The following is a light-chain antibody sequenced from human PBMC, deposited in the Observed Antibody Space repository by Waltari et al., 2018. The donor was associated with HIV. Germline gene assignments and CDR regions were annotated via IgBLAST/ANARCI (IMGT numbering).Light chain of an antibody. CDR3: QQSYIIPRT. Sequence: DIQMTQSPSSLSASVGDRVTISCRASQIIGNYLNWYQQKPGKAPKVLMFAASTLQDGVLARFSGAGYGTDFTLSISSLQPEDFATYYCQQSYIIPRTFSQGTKVEI. CDR2: AAS. V-gene: IGKV1-39*01. J-gene: IGKJ1*01. CDR1: QIIGNY.